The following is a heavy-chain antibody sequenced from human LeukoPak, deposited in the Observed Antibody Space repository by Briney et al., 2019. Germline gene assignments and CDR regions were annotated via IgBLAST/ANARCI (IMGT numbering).Heavy chain of an antibody. D-gene: IGHD1-14*01. J-gene: IGHJ4*02. V-gene: IGHV3-23*01. CDR2: IYGSGGAS. CDR3: AKDLRKDGIWDIDY. CDR1: GFTFSTYT. Sequence: GGSLRLSCAASGFTFSTYTMNWVRQAPGKRLEWVSGIYGSGGASFYADSVKGRFTISRDNSQNTVFLQMDSLRDEDTALYYCAKDLRKDGIWDIDYWGQGTLVTVSS.